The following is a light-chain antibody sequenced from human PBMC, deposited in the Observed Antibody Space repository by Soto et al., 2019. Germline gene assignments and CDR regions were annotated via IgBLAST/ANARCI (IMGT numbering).Light chain of an antibody. CDR2: GAS. V-gene: IGKV3-20*01. J-gene: IGKJ5*01. Sequence: EIVLTQSPGTLSLSPGDRVTLSCRTSQTISSSYLAWYQQKPGQAPRPLIYGASSRATGIPDRFSGSGSGTDCTLTISSLEPEDFAVYYCQLYRRSPRQITFGQGTRLEIK. CDR1: QTISSSY. CDR3: QLYRRSPRQIT.